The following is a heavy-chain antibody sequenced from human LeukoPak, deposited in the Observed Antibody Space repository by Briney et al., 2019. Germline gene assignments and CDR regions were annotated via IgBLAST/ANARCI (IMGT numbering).Heavy chain of an antibody. J-gene: IGHJ5*02. CDR2: ISGGGSTT. D-gene: IGHD2-21*02. V-gene: IGHV3-23*01. Sequence: GGSLRLSCAASGFPLRNYAMTWVRQAPGKGLEWVSGISGGGSTTYYADSVKGRFTISRDNAKNSLYLQMNSLRAEDTAVYYCARDRRYQLLFGTNCGDCYSGGWFDPWGQGTLVTVSS. CDR3: ARDRRYQLLFGTNCGDCYSGGWFDP. CDR1: GFPLRNYA.